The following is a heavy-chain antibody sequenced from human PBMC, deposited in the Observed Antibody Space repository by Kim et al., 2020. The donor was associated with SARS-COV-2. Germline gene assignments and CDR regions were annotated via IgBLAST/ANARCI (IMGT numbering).Heavy chain of an antibody. CDR3: TRGSAGSGYGWWFDH. D-gene: IGHD5-12*01. CDR1: GFTLSGYW. V-gene: IGHV3-74*01. Sequence: GGSLRLSCVASGFTLSGYWMNWVRQAPGKGLVWVSRINSDGRRTNYADAVKGRFTVSRDNAKNTLYLQMNSLRAEDTAVYYCTRGSAGSGYGWWFDHWGQGALVTVS. CDR2: INSDGRRT. J-gene: IGHJ5*02.